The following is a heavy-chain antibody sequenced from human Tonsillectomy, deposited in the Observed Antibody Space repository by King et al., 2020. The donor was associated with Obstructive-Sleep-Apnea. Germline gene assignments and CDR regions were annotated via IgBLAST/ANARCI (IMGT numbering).Heavy chain of an antibody. CDR2: IYYSGST. V-gene: IGHV4-59*01. Sequence: QLQESGPGLVKPSETLSLTCPVSGGSISGYYWSWIRQPPGKGLEWIGYIYYSGSTNYNPSLKSRATISLDTSKNQFSLKMTSVTAADTAVYYCARGGIPSGWFDPWGQGTLVTVSS. J-gene: IGHJ5*02. D-gene: IGHD1-14*01. CDR1: GGSISGYY. CDR3: ARGGIPSGWFDP.